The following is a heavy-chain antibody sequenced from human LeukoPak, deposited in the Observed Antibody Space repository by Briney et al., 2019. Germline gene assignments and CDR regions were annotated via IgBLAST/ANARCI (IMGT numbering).Heavy chain of an antibody. J-gene: IGHJ4*02. D-gene: IGHD1-26*01. CDR3: ASGLVVATSELDY. Sequence: ASVKVSCKASGYTFTSHYMHWVRQAPGHGLEWMGIIDPSGGTTSYAQKFQGRVTMTRDTSTSTVYMELSSLRSEDTAVYYCASGLVVATSELDYWGQGTLVTVSS. CDR2: IDPSGGTT. CDR1: GYTFTSHY. V-gene: IGHV1-46*01.